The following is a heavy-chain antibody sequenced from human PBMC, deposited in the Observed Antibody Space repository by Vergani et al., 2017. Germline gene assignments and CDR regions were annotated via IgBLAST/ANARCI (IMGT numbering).Heavy chain of an antibody. D-gene: IGHD1-1*01. CDR1: GYTFTGYY. J-gene: IGHJ6*03. V-gene: IGHV1-2*04. CDR3: AGVGTLRYYHYYYMDV. CDR2: NNPNSGGT. Sequence: QVQLVQSGAEVKKPGASVKVSCKASGYTFTGYYMHWVRQAPGQGLDWMGWNNPNSGGTNYAQKFQGWCTMTRDTSISTAYMELSRLRSDYTAVYYGAGVGTLRYYHYYYMDVWGKGTTVTVSS.